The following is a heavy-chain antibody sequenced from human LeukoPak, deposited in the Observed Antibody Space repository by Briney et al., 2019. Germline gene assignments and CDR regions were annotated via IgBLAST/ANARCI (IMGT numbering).Heavy chain of an antibody. V-gene: IGHV3-48*01. CDR2: ISSTSSTI. D-gene: IGHD1-26*01. CDR3: AGHYSGAYGLGY. J-gene: IGHJ4*02. Sequence: PGGSLRLSCAASGFTFSSFGMNWVRQAPGKGLEWISYISSTSSTIYYADSVKGRFTISRDSAKNSLYLQMNSLRAEDTAVYYCAGHYSGAYGLGYWGQGTLVTVSS. CDR1: GFTFSSFG.